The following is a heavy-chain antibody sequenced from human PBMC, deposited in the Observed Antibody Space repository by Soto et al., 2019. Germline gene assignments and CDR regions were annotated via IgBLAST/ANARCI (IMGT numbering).Heavy chain of an antibody. CDR1: GFSLTTSGVG. V-gene: IGHV2-5*02. D-gene: IGHD3-3*01. CDR2: IYWDDDK. CDR3: AHRVLRAVFGLVTTTAIYFDF. Sequence: QITLNESGPTVVKPTETLTLTCTFSGFSLTTSGVGVGWVRQSPGKAPEWLAFIYWDDDKRYSTSLKSRLTIHKDTSKTQVVLTMANVDPADTATYYCAHRVLRAVFGLVTTTAIYFDFWGQGTPVVVSS. J-gene: IGHJ4*02.